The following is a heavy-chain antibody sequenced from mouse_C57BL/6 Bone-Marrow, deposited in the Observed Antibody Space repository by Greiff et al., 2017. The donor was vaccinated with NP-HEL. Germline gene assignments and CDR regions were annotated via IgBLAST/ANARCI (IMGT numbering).Heavy chain of an antibody. J-gene: IGHJ3*01. V-gene: IGHV5-6*01. CDR2: ISSGGSYT. CDR1: GFTFSRSG. Sequence: EVQGVESGGDLVKPGGSLKLSCAASGFTFSRSGLSWVRQTPDKRLEWVATISSGGSYTYYPDSVKGRFTISRDNAKNTLYLQMSSLKSEDTAMYYCASPYDYDVAWFAYWGQGTLVTVSA. CDR3: ASPYDYDVAWFAY. D-gene: IGHD2-4*01.